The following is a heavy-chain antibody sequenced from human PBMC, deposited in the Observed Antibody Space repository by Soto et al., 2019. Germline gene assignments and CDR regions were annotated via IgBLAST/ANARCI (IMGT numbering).Heavy chain of an antibody. J-gene: IGHJ5*02. CDR2: IYWDDDK. CDR3: AHNVVVVAATXLPYNWFDP. D-gene: IGHD2-15*01. CDR1: GFSLSTSGVG. V-gene: IGHV2-5*02. Sequence: SGPTLVNPTQTLTLTCTFSGFSLSTSGVGVGWIRQPPGKALEWLALIYWDDDKRYSPSLKSRLTITKDTSKNQVVLTMTNMDPVDTATYYCAHNVVVVAATXLPYNWFDPWGQGTLVTVS.